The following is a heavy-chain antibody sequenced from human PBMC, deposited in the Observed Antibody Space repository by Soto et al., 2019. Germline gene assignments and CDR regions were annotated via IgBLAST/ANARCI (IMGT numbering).Heavy chain of an antibody. V-gene: IGHV3-21*01. D-gene: IGHD5-18*01. CDR3: ARDVDTAMAGNSLGY. CDR2: ISSSSSYI. Sequence: GGSLRLSCAASGFTFSSYSMNWVRQAPGKGLEWVSSISSSSSYIYYADSVKGRFTISRDNAKNSLYLQMNSLRAEDTAVYYCARDVDTAMAGNSLGYWGQGTLVTVSS. J-gene: IGHJ4*02. CDR1: GFTFSSYS.